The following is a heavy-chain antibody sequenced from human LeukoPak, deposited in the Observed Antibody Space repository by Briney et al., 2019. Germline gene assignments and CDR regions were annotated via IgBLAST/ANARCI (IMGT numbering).Heavy chain of an antibody. CDR3: ARDPYSGSYGDYYYYYMDV. Sequence: GGSLRLSCAASGFTFSSYGMSWVRQAPGKGLEWVSVISGSGGSTYYAASVKGRFTSSRDNAKNSLYLQMNSLRAEDTAVYYCARDPYSGSYGDYYYYYMDVWGKGTTVTISS. CDR1: GFTFSSYG. CDR2: ISGSGGST. V-gene: IGHV3-23*01. J-gene: IGHJ6*03. D-gene: IGHD1-26*01.